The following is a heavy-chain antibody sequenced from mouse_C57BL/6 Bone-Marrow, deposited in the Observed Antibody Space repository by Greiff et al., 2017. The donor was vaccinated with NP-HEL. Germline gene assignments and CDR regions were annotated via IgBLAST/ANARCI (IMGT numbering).Heavy chain of an antibody. Sequence: QVQLQQSGPELVKPGASVKISCKASGYAFSSSWMNWVKQRPGKGLEWIGRIYPGDGDTNYNGKFKGKATLTADKSSSTAYMQLSSLTSEDSAVYFCARPSLPGIYAMDYWGQGTSVTVSS. D-gene: IGHD1-1*01. J-gene: IGHJ4*01. CDR3: ARPSLPGIYAMDY. CDR1: GYAFSSSW. V-gene: IGHV1-82*01. CDR2: IYPGDGDT.